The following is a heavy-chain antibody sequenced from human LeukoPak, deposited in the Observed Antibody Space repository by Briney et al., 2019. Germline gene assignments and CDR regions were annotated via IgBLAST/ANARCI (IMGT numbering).Heavy chain of an antibody. J-gene: IGHJ5*02. CDR2: IYHSGST. Sequence: SETLSLTCAVSGGSISSSNWWSWVRPPPGKGLEWIGEIYHSGSTNYNPSLKSRVTISVDKSKNQFSLKLSSVTAADTAVYYCARVGITIFGVVTNWFDPWGQGTLVTVSS. V-gene: IGHV4-4*02. D-gene: IGHD3-3*01. CDR1: GGSISSSNW. CDR3: ARVGITIFGVVTNWFDP.